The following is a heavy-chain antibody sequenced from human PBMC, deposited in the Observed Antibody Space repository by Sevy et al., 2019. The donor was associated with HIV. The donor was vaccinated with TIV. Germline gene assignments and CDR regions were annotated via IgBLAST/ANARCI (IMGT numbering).Heavy chain of an antibody. CDR1: GFTFSSYA. J-gene: IGHJ4*02. V-gene: IGHV3-33*01. D-gene: IGHD5-18*01. CDR2: IWYDGSIK. Sequence: GGSRRLSCAASGFTFSSYAMHWVRQAPGKGLEWVAVIWYDGSIKYYIDSVEGRFTISRDNSKNTLYLQMSSLRVEDTAVYYCARGEGDSYGYAPRVWGQGTLVTVSS. CDR3: ARGEGDSYGYAPRV.